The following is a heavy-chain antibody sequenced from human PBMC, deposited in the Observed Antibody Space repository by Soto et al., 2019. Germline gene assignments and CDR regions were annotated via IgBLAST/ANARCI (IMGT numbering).Heavy chain of an antibody. Sequence: SETLSLTCAVYGGSFSGHYWSWIRQPPGKGLEWIGEINHSGGTSYNPSLASRLSIAVDTAKNQFSLRLTSVTAADTALYYCTRGAGAPWVRFDSWGQGTLVTVSS. D-gene: IGHD3-22*01. V-gene: IGHV4-34*01. CDR3: TRGAGAPWVRFDS. CDR1: GGSFSGHY. J-gene: IGHJ4*02. CDR2: INHSGGT.